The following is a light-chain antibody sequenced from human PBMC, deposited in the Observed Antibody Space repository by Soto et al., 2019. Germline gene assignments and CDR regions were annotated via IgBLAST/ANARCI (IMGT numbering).Light chain of an antibody. J-gene: IGLJ1*01. CDR3: AAWDDSLSGGV. V-gene: IGLV1-47*01. Sequence: QSVLTQPPSASGTPGQRVTLSCSGSSSNIGSNYVYWYQQLPGTAPKLLIYRNNQRPSGVPDRFSGSKSGTSASLAISGLRSEDEADYYCAAWDDSLSGGVFGTGTKLTVL. CDR1: SSNIGSNY. CDR2: RNN.